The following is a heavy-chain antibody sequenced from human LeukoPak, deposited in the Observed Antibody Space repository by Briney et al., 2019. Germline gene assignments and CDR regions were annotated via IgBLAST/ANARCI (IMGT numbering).Heavy chain of an antibody. CDR3: ARLVSSGWPYYFDY. CDR2: ISWNSGSI. Sequence: PGRSLRLSCAASGFTFDDYAMHWVRQAPGKGLEWVSGISWNSGSIGYADSVKGRFTISRDNAKNPLYLQMNSLRAEDTALYYCARLVSSGWPYYFDYWGQGALVTVSS. V-gene: IGHV3-9*01. D-gene: IGHD6-19*01. J-gene: IGHJ4*02. CDR1: GFTFDDYA.